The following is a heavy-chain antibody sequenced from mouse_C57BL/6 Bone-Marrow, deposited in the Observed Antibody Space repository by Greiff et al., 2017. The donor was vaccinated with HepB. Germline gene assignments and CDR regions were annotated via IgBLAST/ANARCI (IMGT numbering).Heavy chain of an antibody. Sequence: QVQLQQPGAELVKPGASVKLSCKASGHTFTSYWMHWVKQRPGQGLEWIGMIHPNSGSTNYNEKFKSKATLTVDKSSSTAYMQLSSLTSEDSAVYYCARGGYDKGSHYFDYWGRGTTLTVSS. CDR3: ARGGYDKGSHYFDY. D-gene: IGHD2-2*01. CDR2: IHPNSGST. CDR1: GHTFTSYW. J-gene: IGHJ2*01. V-gene: IGHV1-64*01.